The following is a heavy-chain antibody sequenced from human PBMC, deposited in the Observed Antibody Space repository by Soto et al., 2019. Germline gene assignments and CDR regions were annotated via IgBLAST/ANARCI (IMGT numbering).Heavy chain of an antibody. CDR1: GGSFSGYY. D-gene: IGHD5-12*01. Sequence: SSETLSPTCAVYGGSFSGYYWSWIRQPPGKGLEWIGEINHSGSTNYNPSLKSRVTISVDTSKNQFSLKLSSVTAADTAVYYCARGGGGPRGYSGYDYWGQGTLVTVSS. CDR2: INHSGST. CDR3: ARGGGGPRGYSGYDY. V-gene: IGHV4-34*01. J-gene: IGHJ4*02.